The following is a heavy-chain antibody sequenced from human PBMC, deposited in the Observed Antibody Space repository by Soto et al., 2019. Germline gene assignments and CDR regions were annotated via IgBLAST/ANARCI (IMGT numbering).Heavy chain of an antibody. Sequence: PSETLSLTCTVSGGSISSYYWSWIRQPPGKGLEWIGYIYYSGSTNYNPSLKSRVTISVDTSKNQFSLKLSSVTAADTAVYYCARLSIAARHLFDPWGQGTLVTVSS. V-gene: IGHV4-59*08. CDR1: GGSISSYY. CDR3: ARLSIAARHLFDP. CDR2: IYYSGST. J-gene: IGHJ5*02. D-gene: IGHD6-6*01.